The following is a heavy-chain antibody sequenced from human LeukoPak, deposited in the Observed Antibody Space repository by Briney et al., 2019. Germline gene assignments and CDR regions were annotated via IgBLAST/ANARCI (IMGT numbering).Heavy chain of an antibody. J-gene: IGHJ3*02. CDR3: AKDHTYGDSRGFEM. CDR2: ISSSSTI. Sequence: PGGSLRLSCAASGFTFSDYYMSLIRQAPGKGLEWVSYISSSSTIYYADSVKGRFTISRDNAKNSLYLQMNSLRAEDTAVYYCAKDHTYGDSRGFEMWGRGTMVTVSS. D-gene: IGHD4-17*01. CDR1: GFTFSDYY. V-gene: IGHV3-11*01.